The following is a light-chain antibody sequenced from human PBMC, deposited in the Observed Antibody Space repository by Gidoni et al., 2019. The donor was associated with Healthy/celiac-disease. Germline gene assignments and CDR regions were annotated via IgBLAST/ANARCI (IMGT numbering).Light chain of an antibody. CDR2: KAS. V-gene: IGKV1-5*03. CDR1: QSISSW. J-gene: IGKJ3*01. Sequence: DIQMTQSPSTLSASVGDRVTITCRASQSISSWLAWYQQKPGKAPKLLIYKASSLESGVPSRFSGSGSGTEFTLTISSLQPDDFATYYCQQYNSSPITFGPXTKVDIK. CDR3: QQYNSSPIT.